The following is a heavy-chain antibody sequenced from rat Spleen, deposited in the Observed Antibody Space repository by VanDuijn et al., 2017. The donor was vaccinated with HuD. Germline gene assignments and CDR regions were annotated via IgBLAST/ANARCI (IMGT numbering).Heavy chain of an antibody. CDR3: VKDRGEYNNLFDY. CDR1: GFTFNNYW. J-gene: IGHJ2*01. V-gene: IGHV5-31*01. D-gene: IGHD4-1*01. Sequence: EVQLVESGGGLVQPGRSLSISCVASGFTFNNYWMTWIRQAPGKGLEWVASITNAGGGTHYPDSVKGRFTISRDIAKSTLYLQMNSLRSEDTATYYCVKDRGEYNNLFDYWGQGVMVTVSS. CDR2: ITNAGGGT.